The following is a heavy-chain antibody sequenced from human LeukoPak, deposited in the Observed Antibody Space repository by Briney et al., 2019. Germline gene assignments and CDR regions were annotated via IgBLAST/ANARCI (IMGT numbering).Heavy chain of an antibody. Sequence: GGSLRLSCATSGFTFSNYAVSWVRQAPGKGLEWVSSISSSGGTTYYADSVKGRSTISRDNSKNTLYLQMNSLRAEDTAVYYCAKDPYRASSGLVDYWGQGTLVTVSS. CDR1: GFTFSNYA. V-gene: IGHV3-23*01. CDR3: AKDPYRASSGLVDY. D-gene: IGHD5-12*01. CDR2: ISSSGGTT. J-gene: IGHJ4*02.